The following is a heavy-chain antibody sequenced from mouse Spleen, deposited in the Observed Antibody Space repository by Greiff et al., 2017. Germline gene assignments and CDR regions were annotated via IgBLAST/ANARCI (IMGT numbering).Heavy chain of an antibody. CDR2: IYPGSGST. CDR3: ARTNYYGTAMDY. D-gene: IGHD1-1*01. CDR1: GYTFTSYW. Sequence: QVQLKQPGAELVKPGASVKMSCKASGYTFTSYWITWVKQRPGQGLEWIGDIYPGSGSTNYNEKFKSKATLTVDTSSSTAYMQLSSLTSEDSAVYYCARTNYYGTAMDYWGQGTSVTVSS. V-gene: IGHV1-55*01. J-gene: IGHJ4*01.